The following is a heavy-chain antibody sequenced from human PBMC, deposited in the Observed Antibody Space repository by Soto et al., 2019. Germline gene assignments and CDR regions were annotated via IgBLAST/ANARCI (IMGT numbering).Heavy chain of an antibody. CDR2: ISAYNGNT. Sequence: QVQLVQSGAEVKKPGASVKVSCKASGYTFTSYGISWVRQAPGQGLEWMGWISAYNGNTNYAQKLQGRVTMTTDTSTSTGYMELRSLRSDDTAVYYCARVEIGSNEYYYYGMDVWGQGTTVTVSS. CDR3: ARVEIGSNEYYYYGMDV. J-gene: IGHJ6*02. CDR1: GYTFTSYG. D-gene: IGHD1-1*01. V-gene: IGHV1-18*04.